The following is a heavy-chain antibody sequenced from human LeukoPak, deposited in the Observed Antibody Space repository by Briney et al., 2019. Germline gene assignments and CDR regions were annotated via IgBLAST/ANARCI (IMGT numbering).Heavy chain of an antibody. CDR1: GYTFSNYD. CDR3: ARGYSSSWYGYYMDV. V-gene: IGHV1-8*03. D-gene: IGHD6-13*01. J-gene: IGHJ6*03. CDR2: MNPNSGNT. Sequence: GASVKVSCKASGYTFSNYDINWVRQAPGQGLEWMGWMNPNSGNTGYAQKFQGRVTIMRNTSISTAYMDLSGLRSEDTAVCYCARGYSSSWYGYYMDVWGKGTTVTVSS.